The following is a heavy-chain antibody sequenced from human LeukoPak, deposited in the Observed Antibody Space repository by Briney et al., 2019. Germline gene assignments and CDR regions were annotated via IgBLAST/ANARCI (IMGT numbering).Heavy chain of an antibody. Sequence: SETLSLTCTVSGGSISSSSYYWGWIRQPPGKGLEWIGSIYYSGSTYYNPSLKSRVTISVDTSKNQFSLKLSSVTAADTAVYYCARVEFQFDPWGQGTLVTVSS. CDR3: ARVEFQFDP. V-gene: IGHV4-39*07. CDR2: IYYSGST. CDR1: GGSISSSSYY. J-gene: IGHJ5*02. D-gene: IGHD3-10*01.